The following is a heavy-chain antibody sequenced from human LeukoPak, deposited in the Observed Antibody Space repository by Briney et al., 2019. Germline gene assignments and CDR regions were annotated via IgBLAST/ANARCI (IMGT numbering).Heavy chain of an antibody. CDR3: ARHFDGKGSFDF. V-gene: IGHV3-74*01. Sequence: GGSLRLSCAASGFNFASRWMHWVRQVPGKGLVWVSRISSDGSDTTYADSVKGRFIISRDNVKKIVYLQMRSLRVEDTAVYYCARHFDGKGSFDFWGQGTLVTVSS. D-gene: IGHD4-23*01. CDR2: ISSDGSDT. CDR1: GFNFASRW. J-gene: IGHJ5*01.